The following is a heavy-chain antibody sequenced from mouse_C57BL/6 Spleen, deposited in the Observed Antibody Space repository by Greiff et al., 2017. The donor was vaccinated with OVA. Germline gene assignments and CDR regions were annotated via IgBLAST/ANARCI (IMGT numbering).Heavy chain of an antibody. CDR1: GFTFSDYG. D-gene: IGHD2-2*01. CDR3: ARSDGYDWYFDV. V-gene: IGHV5-17*01. CDR2: ISSGSSTI. Sequence: EVMLVESGGGLVKPGGSLKLSCAASGFTFSDYGMHWVRQAPEKGLEWVAYISSGSSTIYYADTVKGRFTISRDNAKNTLFLQMTSLRSEDTAMYYCARSDGYDWYFDVWGTGTTVTVSS. J-gene: IGHJ1*03.